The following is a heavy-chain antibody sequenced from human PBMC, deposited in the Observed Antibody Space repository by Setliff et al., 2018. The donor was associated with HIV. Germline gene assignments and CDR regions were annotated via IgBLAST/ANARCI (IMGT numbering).Heavy chain of an antibody. CDR1: GFSFSNYA. CDR3: AKDYRNSGWYVGFDY. Sequence: GGSLRLSCAVAGFSFSNYAMTWVRQAPGKGLEWVSAIAGTSASTYYADSVKGRFTMSKDSSGNSVYLEMNSLRAEDTALYYCAKDYRNSGWYVGFDYWGQGILVTVS. CDR2: IAGTSAST. V-gene: IGHV3-23*01. D-gene: IGHD6-19*01. J-gene: IGHJ4*02.